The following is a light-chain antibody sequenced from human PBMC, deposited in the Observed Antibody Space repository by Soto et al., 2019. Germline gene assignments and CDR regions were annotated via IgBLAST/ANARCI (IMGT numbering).Light chain of an antibody. CDR3: QQYNNWPLG. J-gene: IGKJ1*01. V-gene: IGKV3-15*01. CDR2: GAS. Sequence: EIVMTQSPATLSVSPGEGATLSCRASQSVSSNLAWNQQKPGQPPRLLISGASTRATDIPARFSGSGSGTEFTLTISSLQSEDFAVYYCQQYNNWPLGFGQGTKVEIK. CDR1: QSVSSN.